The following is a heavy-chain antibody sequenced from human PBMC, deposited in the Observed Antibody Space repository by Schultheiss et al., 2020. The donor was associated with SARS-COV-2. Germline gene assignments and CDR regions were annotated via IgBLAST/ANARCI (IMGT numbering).Heavy chain of an antibody. Sequence: SGPTLVKPTQTLTLTCTFSGFSLSTSGVGVGWIRQPPGKALEWLAVVYWDDDKHYTPSLKNRLTITKAPSENQVGLTMTNMDPVDTATYFCAHRQGFLASFDYWGQGLLVTVSS. CDR1: GFSLSTSGVG. J-gene: IGHJ4*02. D-gene: IGHD3-3*01. CDR3: AHRQGFLASFDY. V-gene: IGHV2-5*02. CDR2: VYWDDDK.